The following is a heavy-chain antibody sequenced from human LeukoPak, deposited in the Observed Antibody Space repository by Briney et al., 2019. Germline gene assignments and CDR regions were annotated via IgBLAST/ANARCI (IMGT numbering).Heavy chain of an antibody. Sequence: GGSLRLSCAAPGFTFSSYWMDWVRQAPGRGLVWVSGINSDGIMTRYAESVKGRFTISRDNAKNTLYLQMNSLRVEDTAVYYCARVGSTDSPHAFDIWGQGTTVTVSS. D-gene: IGHD3-22*01. V-gene: IGHV3-74*01. CDR3: ARVGSTDSPHAFDI. J-gene: IGHJ3*02. CDR1: GFTFSSYW. CDR2: INSDGIMT.